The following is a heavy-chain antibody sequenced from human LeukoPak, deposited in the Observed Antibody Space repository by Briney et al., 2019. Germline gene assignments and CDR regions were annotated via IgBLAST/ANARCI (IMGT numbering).Heavy chain of an antibody. CDR1: GFSFSSYV. D-gene: IGHD3-10*01. J-gene: IGHJ4*02. V-gene: IGHV3-64D*06. Sequence: GGSLRLSCSVSGFSFSSYVLHWVRQAPGKGLESVSGICQNGDNTYYADSVKGRFTISKDNSENTLYLQMDSLRPEDTAVYYCMNPNHYGSGRWGQGAPVTVSS. CDR2: ICQNGDNT. CDR3: MNPNHYGSGR.